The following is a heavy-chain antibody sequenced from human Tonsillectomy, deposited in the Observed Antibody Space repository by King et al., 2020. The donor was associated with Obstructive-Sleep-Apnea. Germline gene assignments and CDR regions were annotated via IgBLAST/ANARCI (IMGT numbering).Heavy chain of an antibody. CDR1: GFTFSSYG. V-gene: IGHV3-33*01. Sequence: VQLVESGGGVVQPGRSLRLSCAASGFTFSSYGMHWVRQAPGKGLEWVAVIWYDASNKYYADSVKGRFTLSRDNSKNMLYLQMNSLRADDTAVYYCARGVGALYYFDYWGQGTLVTVSS. CDR2: IWYDASNK. D-gene: IGHD2-2*01. CDR3: ARGVGALYYFDY. J-gene: IGHJ4*02.